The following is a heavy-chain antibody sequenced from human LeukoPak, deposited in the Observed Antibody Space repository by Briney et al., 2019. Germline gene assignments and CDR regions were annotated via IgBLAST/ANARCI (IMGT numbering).Heavy chain of an antibody. CDR3: AGGPLSGIAARPADY. J-gene: IGHJ4*02. CDR1: GYTFTSYG. D-gene: IGHD6-6*01. CDR2: ISAYNGNT. Sequence: ASVKVSCKASGYTFTSYGISWVRQAPGQGLEWMGWISAYNGNTNYAQKLQGRVTMTTDTSTSTAYMELRSLRSDDTAVYYCAGGPLSGIAARPADYWGQGTLVTVSS. V-gene: IGHV1-18*01.